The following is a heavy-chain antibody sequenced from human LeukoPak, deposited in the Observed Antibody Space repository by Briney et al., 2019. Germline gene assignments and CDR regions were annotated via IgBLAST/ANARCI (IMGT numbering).Heavy chain of an antibody. Sequence: GASVKVSCKASGYTFTGYYMHWVRQAPGQGLEWMGRINPNSGGTNYAQKFQGRVTMTRDTSISTAYMELSRLRSEDTAVYYCAREGNVLLWFGELEFDYWGQGTLVTVSS. V-gene: IGHV1-2*06. J-gene: IGHJ4*02. CDR3: AREGNVLLWFGELEFDY. CDR1: GYTFTGYY. D-gene: IGHD3-10*01. CDR2: INPNSGGT.